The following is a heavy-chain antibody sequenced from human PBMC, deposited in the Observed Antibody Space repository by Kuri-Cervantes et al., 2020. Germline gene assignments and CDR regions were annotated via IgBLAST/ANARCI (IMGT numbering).Heavy chain of an antibody. Sequence: ETLSLTCAASGFTFSSYAMSWVRQAPGKGLGWVSGISGIGGSTYYADSVKGRFTISRDNSKNTLYLQMNSLRAEDTAVYYCAKEMDIQLGDYWGQGTLVTVSS. D-gene: IGHD6-6*01. CDR2: ISGIGGST. CDR1: GFTFSSYA. V-gene: IGHV3-23*01. J-gene: IGHJ4*02. CDR3: AKEMDIQLGDY.